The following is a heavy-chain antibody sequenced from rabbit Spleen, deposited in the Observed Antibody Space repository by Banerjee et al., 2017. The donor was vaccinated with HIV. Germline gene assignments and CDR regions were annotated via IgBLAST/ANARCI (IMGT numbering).Heavy chain of an antibody. J-gene: IGHJ6*01. D-gene: IGHD8-1*01. Sequence: QSLEESGGGLVKPGGTLTLTCKASGFSFNSGYDMCWVRQAPGKGLEWIACVYAGSSGSTYSATWAKGRFTISKTSSTTVTLQMASLTAADTATYFCARDAGTSFSTYGMDLWGPGTLVTV. CDR3: ARDAGTSFSTYGMDL. CDR2: VYAGSSGST. CDR1: GFSFNSGYD. V-gene: IGHV1S40*01.